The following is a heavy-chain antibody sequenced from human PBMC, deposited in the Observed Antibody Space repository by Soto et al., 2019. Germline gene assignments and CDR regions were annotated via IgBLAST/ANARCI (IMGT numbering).Heavy chain of an antibody. Sequence: SETLSLTCAVSGGSISSGDYYWSWIRQPPGKGLEWIGYIFYSGSTYYNPSLKSRVTISVDTSKNQFSLKLSSVTAADTAVYYCARYGGYEGLRFDPWGQGTLVTFSS. V-gene: IGHV4-30-4*01. J-gene: IGHJ5*02. D-gene: IGHD5-12*01. CDR2: IFYSGST. CDR1: GGSISSGDYY. CDR3: ARYGGYEGLRFDP.